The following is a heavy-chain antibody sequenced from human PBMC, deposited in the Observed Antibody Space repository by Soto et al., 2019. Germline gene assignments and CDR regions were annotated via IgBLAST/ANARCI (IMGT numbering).Heavy chain of an antibody. J-gene: IGHJ2*01. CDR2: IYDSGST. V-gene: IGHV4-30-4*01. CDR3: ARQISPLTTDWYFDL. D-gene: IGHD4-17*01. CDR1: GGSISGGVYY. Sequence: QVQLQESGPGLVKPSEPLSLTCTVSGGSISGGVYYWSWIRQPPGKGLEWIGYIYDSGSTYYNPSLKSRVTISVDTAKNQFSLRLSSVTAADTAVYYCARQISPLTTDWYFDLWGRGALVTVSS.